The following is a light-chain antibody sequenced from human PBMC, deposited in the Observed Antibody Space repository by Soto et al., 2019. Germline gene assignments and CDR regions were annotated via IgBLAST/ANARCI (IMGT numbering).Light chain of an antibody. CDR3: QQYGSSSP. V-gene: IGKV3-20*01. CDR2: GAS. Sequence: EIVLTQSPGTLSLSPGERATLSCRASQSVSSSYLAWYQQIPGQAPRLLIYGASSRPTGIPDRFSGSGSGTDFTLTISRLEPEDFAVYYCQQYGSSSPFGQGTRLEIK. J-gene: IGKJ5*01. CDR1: QSVSSSY.